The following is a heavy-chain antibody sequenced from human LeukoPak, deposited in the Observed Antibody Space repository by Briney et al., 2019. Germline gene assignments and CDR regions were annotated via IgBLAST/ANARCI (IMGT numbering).Heavy chain of an antibody. CDR1: GFTFTNYA. Sequence: QAGGSLRLSCAASGFTFTNYAMTWVRQAPGKGLEWVSGIGGSGDRTYYADSVKGRFSISRDNSKNTLYLQINSLRVEDTAVYYCAKDMRMASFEHWGRGTQVTVSS. D-gene: IGHD5-24*01. V-gene: IGHV3-23*01. CDR2: IGGSGDRT. J-gene: IGHJ4*02. CDR3: AKDMRMASFEH.